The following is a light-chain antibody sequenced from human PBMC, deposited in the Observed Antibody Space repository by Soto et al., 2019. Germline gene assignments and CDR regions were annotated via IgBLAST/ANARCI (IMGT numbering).Light chain of an antibody. J-gene: IGKJ1*01. CDR1: QSISNW. CDR2: DAS. Sequence: DIQMTQSPSTLSAFVGDKVTITCRASQSISNWLAWYQQKPGKAPELLIFDASSLESGVPSRFSGSGSGTEFTLTISSLQPDDFATYYCQQYDNHVAFGQGTKVEIK. CDR3: QQYDNHVA. V-gene: IGKV1-5*01.